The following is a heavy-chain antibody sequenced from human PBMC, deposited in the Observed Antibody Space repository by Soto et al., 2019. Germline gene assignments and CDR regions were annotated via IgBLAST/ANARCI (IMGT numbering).Heavy chain of an antibody. CDR1: GYTFTNYG. J-gene: IGHJ4*02. CDR2: ISGYNGNT. V-gene: IGHV1-18*01. CDR3: ARDRSSSDY. Sequence: QVQLVQSGPEVKKPGASVTVSCKASGYTFTNYGISWVRQAPGQGLEWMGWISGYNGNTDYAQKLQGRVTMTTDTSTSTAYMDLRRLSSDDTAVYYCARDRSSSDYWGQGTLVTVSS.